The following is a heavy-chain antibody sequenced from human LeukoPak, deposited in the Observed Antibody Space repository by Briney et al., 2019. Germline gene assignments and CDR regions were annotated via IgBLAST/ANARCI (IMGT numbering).Heavy chain of an antibody. Sequence: ASVKVSCKASGGTFSSYAISWVRQAPGQGLEWMGRIIPILGIANYAQKFQGRVTITADKSTSTAYMELSSLRSEDTAVYYCARDVLPRYYYYYGMDVWGQGTTVTVSS. CDR2: IIPILGIA. V-gene: IGHV1-69*04. CDR3: ARDVLPRYYYYYGMDV. J-gene: IGHJ6*02. CDR1: GGTFSSYA.